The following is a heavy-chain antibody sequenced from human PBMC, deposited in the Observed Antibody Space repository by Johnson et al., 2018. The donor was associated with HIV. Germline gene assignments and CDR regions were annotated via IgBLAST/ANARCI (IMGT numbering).Heavy chain of an antibody. Sequence: VQLVESGGGVVQPGRSLRLSCAASGFTFSSYAMHWVRQAPGKGLEWVGRIKSKTDGGTTDYAAPVKGRFTISRDDSKNTRYLQMNSLKSEDTAVYSCTPDIGSGYIWGSYAFDIWGQGTMVTVSS. CDR3: TPDIGSGYIWGSYAFDI. D-gene: IGHD3-3*01. J-gene: IGHJ3*02. CDR1: GFTFSSYA. CDR2: IKSKTDGGTT. V-gene: IGHV3-15*01.